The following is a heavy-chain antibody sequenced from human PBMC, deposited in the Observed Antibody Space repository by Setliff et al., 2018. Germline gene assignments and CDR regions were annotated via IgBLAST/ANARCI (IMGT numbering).Heavy chain of an antibody. D-gene: IGHD5-18*01. CDR2: VYSGGSP. J-gene: IGHJ6*02. Sequence: PSETLSLTCKVSGDSMIGYYWSWIRQPPGKGLDWIGYVYSGGSPNFNPSLKTRVTMSVDTSKNQFALNLRSVTAADTAVYYCVRDRTAYSYGLDVWGQGTTVTAP. V-gene: IGHV4-4*08. CDR1: GDSMIGYY. CDR3: VRDRTAYSYGLDV.